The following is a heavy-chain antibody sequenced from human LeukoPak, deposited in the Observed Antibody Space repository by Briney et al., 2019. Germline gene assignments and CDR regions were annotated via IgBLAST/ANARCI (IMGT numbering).Heavy chain of an antibody. CDR1: GGSISSYY. CDR3: ARDRLWFGETDDAFDI. CDR2: IYYSGST. Sequence: PSETLSLTCTVSGGSISSYYWSWIRQPPGKGLEWIGYIYYSGSTNYNSSLKSRVTISVDTSKNQFSLKLSSVTAADTAVYYCARDRLWFGETDDAFDIWGQGTMVTVSS. D-gene: IGHD3-10*01. V-gene: IGHV4-59*01. J-gene: IGHJ3*02.